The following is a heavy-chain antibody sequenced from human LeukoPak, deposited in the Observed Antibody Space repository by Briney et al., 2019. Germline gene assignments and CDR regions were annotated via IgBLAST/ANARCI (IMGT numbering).Heavy chain of an antibody. J-gene: IGHJ4*02. CDR2: IIPIFGTA. CDR1: GGTFSSYA. Sequence: ASVEVSCKASGGTFSSYAISWVRQAPGQGLEWMGGIIPIFGTANYAQKFQGRVTITADESTSTAYMELSSLRSEDTAVYYCARLEITTVTTSDYWGQGTLVTVSS. CDR3: ARLEITTVTTSDY. V-gene: IGHV1-69*13. D-gene: IGHD4-17*01.